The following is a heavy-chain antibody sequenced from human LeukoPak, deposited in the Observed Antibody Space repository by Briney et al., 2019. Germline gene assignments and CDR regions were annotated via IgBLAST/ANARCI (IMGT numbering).Heavy chain of an antibody. V-gene: IGHV3-23*01. D-gene: IGHD3-9*01. J-gene: IGHJ4*02. CDR2: ISGSGGST. CDR1: GFTFSSYA. Sequence: SGGSLRLSCAASGFTFSSYAMSWVRQAPGKGLEGVSAISGSGGSTYYADSVKGRFTISRDNSKNTLYLQMNSLRAEDTAVYYCAKDRGYYDILTGQKTYFNYWGQGTLVTVSS. CDR3: AKDRGYYDILTGQKTYFNY.